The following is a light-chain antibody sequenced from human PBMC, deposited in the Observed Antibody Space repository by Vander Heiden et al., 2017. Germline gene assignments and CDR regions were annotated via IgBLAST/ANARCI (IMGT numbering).Light chain of an antibody. V-gene: IGLV1-44*01. Sequence: QSVLTKSPSASGTPGQRVTISCSGSRSNIGNNPVNWYQQLPGTAPKLLIYGNTQRPSGVPARFSGSKSGTSASLAISGLQSEDEADYYCAAWDDSLSVYVFGTGTKVTLL. J-gene: IGLJ1*01. CDR1: RSNIGNNP. CDR3: AAWDDSLSVYV. CDR2: GNT.